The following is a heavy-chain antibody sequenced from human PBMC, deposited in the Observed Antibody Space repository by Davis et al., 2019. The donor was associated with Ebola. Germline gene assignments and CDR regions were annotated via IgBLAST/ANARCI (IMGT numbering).Heavy chain of an antibody. Sequence: ASVKVSCKASGYTFTDFAVNWSRQAPGQRFEWLGWITTNTATPTYARGLSERFVFSLDTSVNTAFLQISNLRAEDSDIYYCARGMGELALNWGQGTRITVSS. V-gene: IGHV7-4-1*01. CDR3: ARGMGELALN. D-gene: IGHD3-16*01. CDR2: ITTNTATP. J-gene: IGHJ4*02. CDR1: GYTFTDFA.